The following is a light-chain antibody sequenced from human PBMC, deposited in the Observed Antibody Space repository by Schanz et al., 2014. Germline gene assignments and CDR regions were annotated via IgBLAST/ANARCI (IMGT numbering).Light chain of an antibody. CDR2: DVT. CDR3: CSYTSSSTLV. V-gene: IGLV2-14*01. Sequence: QSALTQPPSASGSPGQSVTISCTGTSSDVGGYNFVSWYQQHPGKAPKLMIYDVTNRPSGVSNRFSGSKSGNTASLTISGLQPEDEADYYCCSYTSSSTLVFGGGTKLTVL. CDR1: SSDVGGYNF. J-gene: IGLJ2*01.